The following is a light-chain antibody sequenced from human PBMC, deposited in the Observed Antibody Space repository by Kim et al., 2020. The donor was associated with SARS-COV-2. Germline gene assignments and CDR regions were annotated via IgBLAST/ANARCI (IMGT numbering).Light chain of an antibody. CDR2: DAS. V-gene: IGKV1-5*01. Sequence: SAAVGAIVTITCRDSQSISNRLAWYKQKPGKAPKLLIYDASSLAGGVPSRYSGSGSGTEFTLTISSMQPDGFATYHCQRYNDHWTFGQGTKVDIK. CDR3: QRYNDHWT. CDR1: QSISNR. J-gene: IGKJ1*01.